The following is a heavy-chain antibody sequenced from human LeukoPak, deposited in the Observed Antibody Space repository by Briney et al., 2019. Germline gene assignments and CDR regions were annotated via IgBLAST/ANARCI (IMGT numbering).Heavy chain of an antibody. Sequence: SETLSLTCTASGGSISSGSYFWGWIRQPPGKGLEWIGSIYYSGSTYYNPSLKGRVTISVDTSKNQFSLKLTSVTAADTALYYCAKLTCSSTFCPLDYWGQGTLVTVSS. CDR1: GGSISSGSYF. CDR3: AKLTCSSTFCPLDY. CDR2: IYYSGST. J-gene: IGHJ4*02. V-gene: IGHV4-39*01. D-gene: IGHD2-2*01.